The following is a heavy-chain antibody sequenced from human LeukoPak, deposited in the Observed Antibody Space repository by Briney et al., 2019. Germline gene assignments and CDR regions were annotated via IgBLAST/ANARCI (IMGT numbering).Heavy chain of an antibody. J-gene: IGHJ5*02. CDR3: ARGFTMVREPMGWFDP. CDR2: IIPVFGTA. Sequence: EASVKVSCKASGGTFSSYAISWVRQAPGQGLEWMGGIIPVFGTANYAQKFQGRVTITADESTSTAYMELSSLRSEDTAVYYCARGFTMVREPMGWFDPWGQGTLVTVSS. V-gene: IGHV1-69*13. CDR1: GGTFSSYA. D-gene: IGHD3-10*01.